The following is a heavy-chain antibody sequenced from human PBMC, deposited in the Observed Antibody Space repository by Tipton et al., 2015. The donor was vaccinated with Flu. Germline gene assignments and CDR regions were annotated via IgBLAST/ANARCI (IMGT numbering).Heavy chain of an antibody. CDR3: AGNLLGVGASAY. J-gene: IGHJ4*02. CDR2: SENKGNKYTT. Sequence: SLRLSCTASELTLSDHHMDWVRQAPGKGLEWVGRSENKGNKYTTKYAASVTGRFTISRDESENPLYLQMNSLKSEDTAVYYCAGNLLGVGASAYWGQGTLVTVSS. V-gene: IGHV3-72*01. CDR1: ELTLSDHH. D-gene: IGHD3-10*01.